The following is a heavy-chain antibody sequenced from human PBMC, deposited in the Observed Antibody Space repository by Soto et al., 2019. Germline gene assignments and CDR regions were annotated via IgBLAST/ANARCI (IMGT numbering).Heavy chain of an antibody. CDR2: ISGSGGST. CDR3: AKEGETWIQVKAD. CDR1: GFIFSANA. V-gene: IGHV3-23*01. D-gene: IGHD5-18*01. Sequence: EVQLLESGGGLVQPGGSLRLSCAASGFIFSANAMSWVRQAPGKGLEWVSGISGSGGSTHYADSVKGRFTISRDNSKNTLYLQMNSLSAEDAAVYYCAKEGETWIQVKADWGQGTLVTVSS. J-gene: IGHJ4*02.